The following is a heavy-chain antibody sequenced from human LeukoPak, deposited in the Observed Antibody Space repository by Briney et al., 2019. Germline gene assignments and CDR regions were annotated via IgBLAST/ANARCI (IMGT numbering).Heavy chain of an antibody. J-gene: IGHJ5*02. D-gene: IGHD5-12*01. CDR2: IWYDGSNK. CDR3: ARSTFGGYDSAFP. V-gene: IGHV3-33*08. CDR1: GFTFSSYW. Sequence: GGSLRLSCAASGFTFSSYWMSWVRQAPGKGLEWVAVIWYDGSNKYYGDSVKGRFTISRDNSKNTLYLQMNSLRAEDTAVYYCARSTFGGYDSAFPWGQGTLVTVSS.